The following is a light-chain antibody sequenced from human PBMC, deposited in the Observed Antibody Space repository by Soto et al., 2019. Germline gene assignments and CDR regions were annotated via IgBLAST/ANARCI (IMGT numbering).Light chain of an antibody. Sequence: DIQMTQSPSSLSASVGDRVTITCQASQDINKYLNWYQKKSGIAPKVLIYDASILETGVPSRFSGSGSGTYFTFTISSLQPDDIAKYYCQQYDNVPLTFGGGTKVEI. CDR2: DAS. CDR1: QDINKY. V-gene: IGKV1-33*01. J-gene: IGKJ4*01. CDR3: QQYDNVPLT.